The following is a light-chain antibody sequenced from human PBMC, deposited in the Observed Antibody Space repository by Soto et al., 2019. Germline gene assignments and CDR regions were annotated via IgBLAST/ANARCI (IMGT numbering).Light chain of an antibody. CDR3: SSYTTSSTRV. Sequence: QSVLTQPASVSGSPGQSITISCTGTISDLGTYHFVSWYQQHPDKAPKLIIYEVSNRPSGVSNRFSGSKSGNTASLTISGLQDEDEAHYYCSSYTTSSTRVFGTGTKLTVL. J-gene: IGLJ1*01. V-gene: IGLV2-14*01. CDR1: ISDLGTYHF. CDR2: EVS.